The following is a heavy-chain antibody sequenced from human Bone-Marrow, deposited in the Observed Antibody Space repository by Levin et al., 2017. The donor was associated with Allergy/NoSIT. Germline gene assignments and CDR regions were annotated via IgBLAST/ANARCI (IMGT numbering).Heavy chain of an antibody. Sequence: GESLKISCKGSGYTFPNFWISWVRQTPDKGLEWLGRIDPSDSYTNYSPSFQGHVTISTDKSPSTAYLHWNSLRASDTAIYYCASPHTTAFSFNSWGQGTMVTVSS. V-gene: IGHV5-10-1*01. J-gene: IGHJ3*02. CDR2: IDPSDSYT. CDR3: ASPHTTAFSFNS. CDR1: GYTFPNFW. D-gene: IGHD2/OR15-2a*01.